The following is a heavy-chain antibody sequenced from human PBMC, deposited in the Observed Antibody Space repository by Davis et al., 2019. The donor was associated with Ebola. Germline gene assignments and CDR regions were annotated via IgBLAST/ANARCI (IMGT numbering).Heavy chain of an antibody. Sequence: HTGGSLRLSCAASGFTFSDYWMHWVRQAPGKGLVWVSRINSDGSSTNYADSVKGRFTISRDNSKNTLYLQMNSLRAEDTAVYYCAREVTGTTLSYYYYYGMDVWGQGTTVTVSS. CDR1: GFTFSDYW. D-gene: IGHD1-20*01. J-gene: IGHJ6*02. CDR2: INSDGSST. V-gene: IGHV3-74*01. CDR3: AREVTGTTLSYYYYYGMDV.